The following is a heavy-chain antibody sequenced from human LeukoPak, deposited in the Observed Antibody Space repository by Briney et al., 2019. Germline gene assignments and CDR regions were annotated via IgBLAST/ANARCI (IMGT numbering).Heavy chain of an antibody. Sequence: GGSLRLSCAASGFNSGVNFDEFGMNWVRQAPGKGLEWVSGINWNGGSTGYADSVKGRFTISRDNAKNSLYPQMNSLRAEDTALYYCAREEGDGFDVWGQGTMVTVSS. CDR2: INWNGGST. V-gene: IGHV3-20*04. CDR3: AREEGDGFDV. J-gene: IGHJ3*01. CDR1: GFNSGVNFDEFG.